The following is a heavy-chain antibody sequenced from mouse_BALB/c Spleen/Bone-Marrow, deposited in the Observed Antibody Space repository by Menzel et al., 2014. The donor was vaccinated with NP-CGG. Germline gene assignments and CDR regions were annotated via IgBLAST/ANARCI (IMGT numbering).Heavy chain of an antibody. J-gene: IGHJ3*01. CDR3: ARSGGYGNYSAWSAY. CDR1: GFNIKDTY. V-gene: IGHV14-3*02. D-gene: IGHD2-10*02. Sequence: EVQLVESGAELVKPGASVKLSCTASGFNIKDTYMHWVKQRPEQGLEWIGRIDPANGDTKYDPKFQGKATITADTSSNTAYLQLSSLTSEDTAVYYCARSGGYGNYSAWSAYWGQGTLVTVSA. CDR2: IDPANGDT.